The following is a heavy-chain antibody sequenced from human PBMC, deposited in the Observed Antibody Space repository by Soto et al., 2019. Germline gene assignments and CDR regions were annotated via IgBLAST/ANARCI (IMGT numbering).Heavy chain of an antibody. J-gene: IGHJ4*02. D-gene: IGHD3-22*01. V-gene: IGHV4-31*03. CDR3: ARAALYDSSGYPYYFDY. CDR2: IYYSGST. Sequence: QVQLQESGPGLVKPSQTLSLTCTVSGGSISSGGYYWSWIRQHPGKGLEWIGYIYYSGSTYYNPSLKSRVTISVDTSKNQFSLKLSSVTAADTAVYYCARAALYDSSGYPYYFDYWGQGTLVTVSS. CDR1: GGSISSGGYY.